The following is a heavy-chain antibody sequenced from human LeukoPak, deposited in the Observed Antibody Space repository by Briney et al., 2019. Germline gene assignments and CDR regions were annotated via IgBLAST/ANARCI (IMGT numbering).Heavy chain of an antibody. CDR3: ARDNGYSSGWYDY. J-gene: IGHJ4*02. D-gene: IGHD6-19*01. V-gene: IGHV3-33*01. CDR1: GFTFSSYG. Sequence: GGSLRLPCAASGFTFSSYGMHWVRQAPGKGLEWVAVIWYDGSNKYYADSVKGRFTISRDNSKNTLYLQMNSLRAEDTAVYYCARDNGYSSGWYDYWGQGTLVTVSS. CDR2: IWYDGSNK.